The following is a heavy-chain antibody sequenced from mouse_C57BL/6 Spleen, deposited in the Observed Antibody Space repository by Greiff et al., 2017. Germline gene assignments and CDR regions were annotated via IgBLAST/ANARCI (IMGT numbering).Heavy chain of an antibody. CDR3: ARNSGSSGPFYAMDY. D-gene: IGHD3-2*02. CDR2: IWSGGST. Sequence: VQLKESGPGLVQPSQRLSITCTVSGFSLTSYGVHWVRQSPGKGLEWLGVIWSGGSTDYNAAFISRLSISKDNSKSQVFFKMNSLQADDTAIYYCARNSGSSGPFYAMDYWGQGTSVTVSS. CDR1: GFSLTSYG. V-gene: IGHV2-2*01. J-gene: IGHJ4*01.